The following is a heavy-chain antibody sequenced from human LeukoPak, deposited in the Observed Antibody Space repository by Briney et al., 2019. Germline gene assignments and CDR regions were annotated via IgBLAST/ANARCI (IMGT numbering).Heavy chain of an antibody. D-gene: IGHD2-2*01. CDR3: ARGSSHWEFDY. Sequence: GGSLRLSCAASGFTVSSNYMSWVRQAPGKGLEWVSVIYSSGSTYYADSVKGRFTISRHNSKNTLYLQMNSLRAEDTAVYYCARGSSHWEFDYWGQGTLVTVSS. J-gene: IGHJ4*02. CDR1: GFTVSSNY. CDR2: IYSSGST. V-gene: IGHV3-53*04.